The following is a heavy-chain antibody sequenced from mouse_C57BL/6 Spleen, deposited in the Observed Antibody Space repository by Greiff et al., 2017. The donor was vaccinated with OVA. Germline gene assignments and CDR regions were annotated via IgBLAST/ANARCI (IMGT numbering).Heavy chain of an antibody. J-gene: IGHJ4*01. CDR3: AREGYYGNYAMDY. CDR1: GFTFSDYY. V-gene: IGHV5-16*01. Sequence: EVMLVESEGGLVQPGSSMKLSCTASGFTFSDYYMAWVRQVPEKGLEWVANINYDGSSTYYLDSLKSRFIISRDNAKNILYLQMSSLKSEDTATYYCAREGYYGNYAMDYWGQGTSVTVSS. D-gene: IGHD2-1*01. CDR2: INYDGSST.